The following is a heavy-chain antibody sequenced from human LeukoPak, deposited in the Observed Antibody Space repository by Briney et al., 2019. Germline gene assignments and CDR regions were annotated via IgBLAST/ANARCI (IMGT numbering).Heavy chain of an antibody. V-gene: IGHV3-21*01. CDR2: ISSSGDYI. J-gene: IGHJ2*01. Sequence: GGSLRLSCAASGFSFSIFSMNWVRQAPGKGLEWLSSISSSGDYIYYADSLKGRFTISRDNAKNSLYLQMSSLRAEDTSVYYCARGATVTTDWYFDLWGRGTLVGVSS. D-gene: IGHD4-17*01. CDR3: ARGATVTTDWYFDL. CDR1: GFSFSIFS.